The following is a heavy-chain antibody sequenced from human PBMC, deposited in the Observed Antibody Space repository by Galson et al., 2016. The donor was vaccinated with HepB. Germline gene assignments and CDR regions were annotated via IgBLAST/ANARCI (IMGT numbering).Heavy chain of an antibody. Sequence: ETLSLTCTVSGGSVSSGSYSWSWFRQPPGKAPQWIAYIFYNGIINYDPSLKSRATISLDTSRNQFSLILKSVTAADTAVYYCARGYGWTWGQGTLVTVSS. D-gene: IGHD3-10*01. CDR3: ARGYGWT. CDR2: IFYNGII. V-gene: IGHV4-61*01. CDR1: GGSVSSGSYS. J-gene: IGHJ5*02.